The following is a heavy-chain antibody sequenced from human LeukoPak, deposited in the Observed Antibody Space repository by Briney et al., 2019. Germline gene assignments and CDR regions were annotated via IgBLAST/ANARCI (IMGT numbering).Heavy chain of an antibody. CDR2: ISSSSSYI. V-gene: IGHV3-21*01. J-gene: IGHJ4*02. Sequence: PGGSLRLSCAASGFTFSSYSMNWVRQAPGKGLEWVSSISSSSSYIYYADSVKGRFTISRDNAKNSLYLQMNSLRAEDTAVYYCARSFNPGYGDSLWGQGTLVTASS. CDR1: GFTFSSYS. D-gene: IGHD4-17*01. CDR3: ARSFNPGYGDSL.